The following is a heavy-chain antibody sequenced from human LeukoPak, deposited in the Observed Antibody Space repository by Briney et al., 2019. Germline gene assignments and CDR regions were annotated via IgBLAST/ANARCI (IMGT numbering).Heavy chain of an antibody. CDR3: ASYYGYSYGSFDY. J-gene: IGHJ4*02. Sequence: SETLSLTCTVSGGSISSGDYYWSWIRPPPGKGLEWIVYIYYSGSTYYNPSLKSRVTISVDTSKTQFSLKLSSVTAADTAVYYCASYYGYSYGSFDYWGQGTLVTVSS. V-gene: IGHV4-30-4*08. CDR1: GGSISSGDYY. CDR2: IYYSGST. D-gene: IGHD5-18*01.